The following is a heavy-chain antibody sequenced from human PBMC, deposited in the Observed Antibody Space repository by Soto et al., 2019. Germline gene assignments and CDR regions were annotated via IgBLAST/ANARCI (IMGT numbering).Heavy chain of an antibody. V-gene: IGHV1-69*02. CDR3: ARGLYSSSSWFDP. Sequence: QVQLVQSGAEVKKPGSSVKVSCKASGGTFSSYTISWVRQAPGQGLEWMGRIIPILGIANYAQKFQGRVTNTADKSTSTAYMELSSLRSEDTAVYYCARGLYSSSSWFDPWGQGTLVTVSS. CDR1: GGTFSSYT. D-gene: IGHD6-13*01. CDR2: IIPILGIA. J-gene: IGHJ5*02.